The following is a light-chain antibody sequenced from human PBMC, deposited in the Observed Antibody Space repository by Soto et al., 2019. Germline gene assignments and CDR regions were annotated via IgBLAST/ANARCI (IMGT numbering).Light chain of an antibody. CDR2: EVS. Sequence: QSALTQPPSASGSPGQSVSISCTGTSSDVGGYNYVSWYQQHPGKAPKLMIFEVSKRPSGVPDRFSGSKSGNTASLTVSGLKAEDEADYYCSSYAGSNVLFGGGTKLTVL. CDR1: SSDVGGYNY. J-gene: IGLJ2*01. V-gene: IGLV2-8*01. CDR3: SSYAGSNVL.